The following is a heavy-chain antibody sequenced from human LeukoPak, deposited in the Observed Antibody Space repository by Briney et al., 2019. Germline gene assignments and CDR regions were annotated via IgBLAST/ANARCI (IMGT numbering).Heavy chain of an antibody. D-gene: IGHD5-12*01. V-gene: IGHV3-74*01. J-gene: IGHJ6*03. Sequence: GGSLRLSCAASGFTFSSYWMHWVRQAPGKGLVWVSRVNSDGTGTTYADSVESRFTISRDNAKNTLYLQMNSLRAEDTAIYYCIRTLIVATSPYMDVWGKGTTVTVSS. CDR2: VNSDGTGT. CDR3: IRTLIVATSPYMDV. CDR1: GFTFSSYW.